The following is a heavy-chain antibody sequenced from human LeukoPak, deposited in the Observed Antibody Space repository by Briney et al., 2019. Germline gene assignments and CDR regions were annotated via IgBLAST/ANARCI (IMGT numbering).Heavy chain of an antibody. Sequence: SQTLSLTCTVSGGSISSAPYYWSWIRQRPGKGLEWMGYISHSGNTYYNPSLKSRLNISADTSRNQFSLKLRSVTAADTALYFCAREGYYYDSSGPIDYWGQGTRVTVPS. J-gene: IGHJ4*02. CDR3: AREGYYYDSSGPIDY. V-gene: IGHV4-31*03. CDR1: GGSISSAPYY. D-gene: IGHD3-22*01. CDR2: ISHSGNT.